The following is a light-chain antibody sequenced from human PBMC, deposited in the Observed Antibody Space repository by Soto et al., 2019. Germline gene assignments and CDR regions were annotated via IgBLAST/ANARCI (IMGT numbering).Light chain of an antibody. CDR2: DAS. Sequence: EIVMTQSPATLSVSPGERATLSCRASQSVSSNLAWYQQKVGQAPRVLIYDASTRATGIPGRFSGSGSGTEFILTISNLQSEDFAVYYCQQYNNWPETFGQGTKAEIK. CDR1: QSVSSN. V-gene: IGKV3-15*01. J-gene: IGKJ1*01. CDR3: QQYNNWPET.